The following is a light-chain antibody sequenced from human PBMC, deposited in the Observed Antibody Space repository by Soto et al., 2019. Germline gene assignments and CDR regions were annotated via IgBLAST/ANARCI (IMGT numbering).Light chain of an antibody. Sequence: EIVLTQSPGTLSLSPGERATVSCRASQSVSSSDLAWYQQKPGQAPRLLIYGASSRATGIPDRFSGSGSGTDFTLTISRLEPEDFAVYYCQQYASSPFAFGGGTKVEIK. CDR2: GAS. V-gene: IGKV3-20*01. CDR3: QQYASSPFA. J-gene: IGKJ4*01. CDR1: QSVSSSD.